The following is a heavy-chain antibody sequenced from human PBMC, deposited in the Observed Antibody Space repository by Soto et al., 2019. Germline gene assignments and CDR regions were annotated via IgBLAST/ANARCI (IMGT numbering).Heavy chain of an antibody. D-gene: IGHD2-15*01. CDR3: ARSGRRGYCSGGSCYRADI. V-gene: IGHV3-11*01. J-gene: IGHJ3*02. CDR1: GFTLSDYY. CDR2: ISSSGSTI. Sequence: GGSLRLSCAASGFTLSDYYMSWIRQAPGKGLEWVSYISSSGSTIYYADSVKGRFTISRDNAKNSLYLQMNSLRAEDTAVYYCARSGRRGYCSGGSCYRADIWGQGTMVTVSS.